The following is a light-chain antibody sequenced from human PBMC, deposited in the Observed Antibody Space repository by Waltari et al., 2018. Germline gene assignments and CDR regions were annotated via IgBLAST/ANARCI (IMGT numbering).Light chain of an antibody. V-gene: IGLV2-14*03. CDR2: DVT. Sequence: SALTQPDSVSGSPGQSITISCSGISSDSGGYNYVSWYQQHPGEAPKLIIYDVTNRPSGFSDRFSGSKSGSSASLTISGLQPEDEADYYCSSFTSSTTGIFGGGTELTVL. CDR1: SSDSGGYNY. CDR3: SSFTSSTTGI. J-gene: IGLJ2*01.